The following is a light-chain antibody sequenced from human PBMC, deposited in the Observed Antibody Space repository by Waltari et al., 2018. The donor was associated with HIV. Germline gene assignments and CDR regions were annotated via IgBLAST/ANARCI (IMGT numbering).Light chain of an antibody. CDR3: GADHGSGSNFVYV. V-gene: IGLV9-49*01. CDR1: SGYSNYK. Sequence: QPVLTQPPSASASLGASVKLTCTLNSGYSNYKVDWYQQRPGKGPHFVMRVGTGGIVGSKGDGIPDRFSVLGSGLNRFLIITNIQEEDESDYHCGADHGSGSNFVYVFGAGTKLTVL. J-gene: IGLJ1*01. CDR2: VGTGGIVG.